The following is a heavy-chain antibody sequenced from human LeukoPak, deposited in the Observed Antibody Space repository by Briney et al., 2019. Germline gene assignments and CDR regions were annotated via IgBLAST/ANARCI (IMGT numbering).Heavy chain of an antibody. CDR2: INHSGST. D-gene: IGHD2-2*01. CDR1: GGSFSGYY. CDR3: ARFPIVVVPAAMGYFDY. Sequence: SETLSLTCAVYGGSFSGYYWSWIRQPPGKGLEWIGEINHSGSTNYNPSLKSRVAISVDRSKNQFSLKLSSVTAADTAVYYCARFPIVVVPAAMGYFDYWGQGTLVTVSS. V-gene: IGHV4-34*01. J-gene: IGHJ4*02.